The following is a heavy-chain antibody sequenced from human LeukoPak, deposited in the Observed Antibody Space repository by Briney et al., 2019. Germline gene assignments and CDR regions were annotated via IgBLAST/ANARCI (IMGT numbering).Heavy chain of an antibody. CDR1: GGSVSRSPYY. CDR3: ARGGWNKFDY. CDR2: IYYSGST. V-gene: IGHV4-61*01. D-gene: IGHD3-22*01. J-gene: IGHJ4*02. Sequence: SETLSLTCTVSGGSVSRSPYYWSWIRQPPGKGLEWIGYIYYSGSTNYNPSLKGRVTISVDTSKNQFSLKLSSVTAADTAVYYCARGGWNKFDYWGQGTLVTVSS.